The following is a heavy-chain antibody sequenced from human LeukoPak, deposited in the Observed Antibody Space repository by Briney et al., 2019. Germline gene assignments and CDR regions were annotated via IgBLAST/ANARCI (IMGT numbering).Heavy chain of an antibody. D-gene: IGHD3-22*01. CDR3: AKDFSETSSLDYYDSSGYSGFGD. V-gene: IGHV1-69*01. CDR2: IIPIFGTA. CDR1: GVTFCSYA. Sequence: GSSVKVSCKASGVTFCSYAINWVRQAPGQGLEWMGGIIPIFGTANYAQRFQGRVTITADESTSTAYMELNSLRSEDTAVYYCAKDFSETSSLDYYDSSGYSGFGDWGQGTLVTVSS. J-gene: IGHJ4*02.